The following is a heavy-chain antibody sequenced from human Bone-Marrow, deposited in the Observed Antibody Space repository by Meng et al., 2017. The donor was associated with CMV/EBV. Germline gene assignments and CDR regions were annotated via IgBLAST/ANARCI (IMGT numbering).Heavy chain of an antibody. CDR3: ARGLEYSSSSENDY. CDR2: MNPNSGNT. CDR1: GYTFTSYD. J-gene: IGHJ4*02. D-gene: IGHD6-6*01. Sequence: ASVKVSCKASGYTFTSYDINWVRQATGQGLEWMGWMNPNSGNTGYAQKFQGRVTMTRNTSISTAYMELSSLRSEDTAVYYCARGLEYSSSSENDYWGQGTLVTVSS. V-gene: IGHV1-8*01.